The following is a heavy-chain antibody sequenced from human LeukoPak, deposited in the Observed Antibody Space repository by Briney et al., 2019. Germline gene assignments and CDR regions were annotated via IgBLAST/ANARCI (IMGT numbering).Heavy chain of an antibody. CDR1: GFTFSSYV. V-gene: IGHV3-33*01. D-gene: IGHD6-25*01. CDR2: IWSDGSNK. Sequence: GGSLRLSCAASGFTFSSYVMHWVRQAPGKGLEWVAVIWSDGSNKYYADSVKGRFTISRDNSKNTLYLQMNTLRAEDTAVYYCARAPAAASYYFDYWGQGTLVTVSS. J-gene: IGHJ4*02. CDR3: ARAPAAASYYFDY.